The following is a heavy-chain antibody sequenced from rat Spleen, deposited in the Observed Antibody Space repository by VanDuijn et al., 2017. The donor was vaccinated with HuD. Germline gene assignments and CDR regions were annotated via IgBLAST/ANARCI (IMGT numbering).Heavy chain of an antibody. J-gene: IGHJ3*01. CDR3: TSPFRWFAY. V-gene: IGHV2-1*01. CDR1: GLSLNRYH. Sequence: QVQLKESGPGLVQPSQTLSLTCTVSGLSLNRYHVHWVRQPPGKGLEWMGVMWSGGSTDYNSVLKSRLSISRDTSKSQVFLKMNSRQTEDTAIYFCTSPFRWFAYWGQGTLVTVSS. CDR2: MWSGGST.